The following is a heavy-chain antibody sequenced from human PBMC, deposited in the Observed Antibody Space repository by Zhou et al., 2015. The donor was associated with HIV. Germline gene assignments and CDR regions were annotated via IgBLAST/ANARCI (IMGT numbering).Heavy chain of an antibody. CDR1: GDTFNNFG. CDR2: IIPMFGTT. V-gene: IGHV1-69*06. J-gene: IGHJ2*01. Sequence: QVQLVQSGAEMKKPGSSVKVSCKASGDTFNNFGISWVRQAPGQGLEWMGGIIPMFGTTNYTGKFQGRLTIAADKSTTTVYMELSSLRSDDTAAYYCAREGWGSWYFDLWGRGTLVRVSS. D-gene: IGHD7-27*01. CDR3: AREGWGSWYFDL.